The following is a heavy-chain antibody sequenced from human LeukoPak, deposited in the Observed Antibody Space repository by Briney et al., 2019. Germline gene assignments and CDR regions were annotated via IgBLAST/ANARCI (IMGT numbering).Heavy chain of an antibody. CDR1: GGSISSGGYY. CDR2: IYYSGST. J-gene: IGHJ4*02. CDR3: ARDSRAYGSGSPLN. V-gene: IGHV4-30-4*08. D-gene: IGHD3-10*01. Sequence: SETLSLTCTVSGGSISSGGYYWSWIRQPPGKGLEWIGYIYYSGSTYYNPSLKSRVTISVDTSKNQFSLKLSSVTAADTAVYYCARDSRAYGSGSPLNWGQGTLVTVSS.